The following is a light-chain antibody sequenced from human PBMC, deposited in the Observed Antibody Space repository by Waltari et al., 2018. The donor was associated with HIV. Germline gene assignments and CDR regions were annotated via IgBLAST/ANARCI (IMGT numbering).Light chain of an antibody. CDR3: QQADSFPVT. V-gene: IGKV1-12*01. CDR2: SAT. J-gene: IGKJ5*01. CDR1: QDIDTW. Sequence: DIQMTQSPSFVSASVGDTVTITCRASQDIDTWLTWFQQKPGQAPRALIQSATYLQSGVPLRFSGSGSETDFTLVITNLQPEDFATYYCQQADSFPVTFGQGTRLEIK.